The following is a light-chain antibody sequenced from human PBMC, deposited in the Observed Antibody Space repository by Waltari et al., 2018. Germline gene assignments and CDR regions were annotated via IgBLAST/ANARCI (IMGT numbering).Light chain of an antibody. Sequence: QSALTQPASVSGSPGQSITLSCPGTTSDVGNYNLVSWYQQHPAKPPKLLSYEGSKRPSGVSNRCSGSKSGNTASLTISGLQAEDEADYYCCSYAGSSTYVFGTGTKVTVL. CDR3: CSYAGSSTYV. V-gene: IGLV2-23*01. J-gene: IGLJ1*01. CDR1: TSDVGNYNL. CDR2: EGS.